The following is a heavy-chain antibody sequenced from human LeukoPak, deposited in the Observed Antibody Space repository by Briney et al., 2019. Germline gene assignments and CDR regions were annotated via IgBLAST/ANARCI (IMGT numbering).Heavy chain of an antibody. CDR1: GFTFSSYW. V-gene: IGHV3-21*01. CDR2: ISSSSSYI. D-gene: IGHD6-19*01. CDR3: ARGRYSSGWWVDYFDY. Sequence: GGSLRLSCAASGFTFSSYWMSWVRQAPGKGLEWVSSISSSSSYIYYADSVKGRFTISRDNAKNSLYLQMNSLRAEDTAVYYCARGRYSSGWWVDYFDYWGQGTLVTVSS. J-gene: IGHJ4*02.